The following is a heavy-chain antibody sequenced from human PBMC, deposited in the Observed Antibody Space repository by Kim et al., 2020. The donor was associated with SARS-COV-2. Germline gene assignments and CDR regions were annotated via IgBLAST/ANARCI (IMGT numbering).Heavy chain of an antibody. D-gene: IGHD2-8*01. J-gene: IGHJ5*02. Sequence: SETLSLTCAVYGGSFSGYYWSWIRQPPGKGLEWIGEINHSGSTNYNPSLKSRVTISVDTSKNQFSLKLSSVTAADTAVYYCARGKGYCTNGVCFRWYDPWGQGTLVTVSS. CDR1: GGSFSGYY. CDR2: INHSGST. CDR3: ARGKGYCTNGVCFRWYDP. V-gene: IGHV4-34*01.